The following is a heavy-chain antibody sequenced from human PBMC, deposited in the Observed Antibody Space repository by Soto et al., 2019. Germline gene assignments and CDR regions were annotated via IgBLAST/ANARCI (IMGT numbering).Heavy chain of an antibody. CDR3: FKDYGNPIFTHAH. CDR1: GFTFSNYA. V-gene: IGHV3-23*04. D-gene: IGHD3-3*01. Sequence: EVQLVESGGDLVQPGGSLRLSCTTFGFTFSNYAMRWVRQGPGKGLEWVSAISGSGGNTYYLDSVKGRFTISKDNSKDNLFLPMTHPRTEETVIYYRFKDYGNPIFTHAHWGPGHLVTVS. J-gene: IGHJ1*01. CDR2: ISGSGGNT.